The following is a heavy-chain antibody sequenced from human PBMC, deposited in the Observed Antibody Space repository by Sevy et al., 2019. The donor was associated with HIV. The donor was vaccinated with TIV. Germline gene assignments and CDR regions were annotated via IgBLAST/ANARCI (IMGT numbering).Heavy chain of an antibody. J-gene: IGHJ4*02. CDR2: INPNSGGT. Sequence: ASVKVSCKASGHTFTGYYMHWVRQAPGQGLEWMGWINPNSGGTNYAQKFQGRVTMTRDTSISTAYMELSRLRSDDTAVYYCARDLYGDYVGGVNDYWGQGTLVTVSS. D-gene: IGHD4-17*01. CDR3: ARDLYGDYVGGVNDY. V-gene: IGHV1-2*02. CDR1: GHTFTGYY.